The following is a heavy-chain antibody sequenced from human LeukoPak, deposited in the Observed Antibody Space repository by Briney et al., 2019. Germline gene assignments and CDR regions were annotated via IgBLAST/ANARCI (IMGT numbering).Heavy chain of an antibody. J-gene: IGHJ4*02. CDR1: GYTFTSYD. CDR2: MNPNSGNT. V-gene: IGHV1-8*01. Sequence: GASVKVSCKASGYTFTSYDINWVRQATGQGLEWMGWMNPNSGNTGYAQKFQGRVTMTRNTSISTAYMELSSLRSEDTAVYYCARHSGYHSTTHLDYWGQGTLVTVSS. CDR3: ARHSGYHSTTHLDY. D-gene: IGHD3-22*01.